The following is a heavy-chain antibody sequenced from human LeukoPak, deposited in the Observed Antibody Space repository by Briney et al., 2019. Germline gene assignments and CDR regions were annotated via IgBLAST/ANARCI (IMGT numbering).Heavy chain of an antibody. CDR1: GGSISSYY. Sequence: SETLSLTCTVSGGSISSYYWSWIRQPPGKGLEWIGYIYYSGSTNYNPSLKSRVTISVDTSKNQFSLKLSSVTATDTAVYYCARARGYTGYELDYWGRGTLVTVSS. CDR3: ARARGYTGYELDY. V-gene: IGHV4-59*01. D-gene: IGHD5-12*01. J-gene: IGHJ4*02. CDR2: IYYSGST.